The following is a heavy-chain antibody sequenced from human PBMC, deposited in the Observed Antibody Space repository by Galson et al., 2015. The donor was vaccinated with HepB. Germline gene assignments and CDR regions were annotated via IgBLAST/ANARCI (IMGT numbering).Heavy chain of an antibody. CDR3: STEIEMATTAGLRDYDYYGMDV. CDR1: GFTFRNYD. J-gene: IGHJ6*02. Sequence: SLRLSCAASGFTFRNYDMHWVRQAPGSGLEWVAFISYNGGHNTCIDSVKGRFTISRDDSKNTLYLQMSSLKTEDTAVYYCSTEIEMATTAGLRDYDYYGMDVWGQGTTVTVSS. CDR2: ISYNGGHN. V-gene: IGHV3-33*05. D-gene: IGHD5-24*01.